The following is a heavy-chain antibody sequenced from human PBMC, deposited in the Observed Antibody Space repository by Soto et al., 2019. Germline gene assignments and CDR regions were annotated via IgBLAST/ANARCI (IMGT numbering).Heavy chain of an antibody. J-gene: IGHJ5*02. Sequence: WGCLRHSCTAAGFIFSDRCMYWVRRAPGKELERVAVIWYDGSNKYYADTVKGRFTISRDNSKNTLYLQMNSLRAEDTAVYYCARDSTTVGAQRYCSSTSCYAVGWFDPWGQGTLVTVSA. D-gene: IGHD2-2*01. CDR2: IWYDGSNK. CDR1: GFIFSDRC. CDR3: ARDSTTVGAQRYCSSTSCYAVGWFDP. V-gene: IGHV3-33*08.